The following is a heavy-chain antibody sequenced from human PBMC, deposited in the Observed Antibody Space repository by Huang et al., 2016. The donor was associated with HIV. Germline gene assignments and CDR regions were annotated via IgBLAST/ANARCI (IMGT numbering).Heavy chain of an antibody. V-gene: IGHV5-51*01. Sequence: EVQLVQSGAEVKKPGESLKISCKGSGYRFRSNWIGWVRQMPGKGLEWMGIIYPGESATRYTPSFQGQVTISADKSINTAYLQWSSLKASDTAMYYCARLIGSPSFYYGLDVWGQGTTVTVSS. CDR3: ARLIGSPSFYYGLDV. CDR2: IYPGESAT. D-gene: IGHD3-10*01. J-gene: IGHJ6*02. CDR1: GYRFRSNW.